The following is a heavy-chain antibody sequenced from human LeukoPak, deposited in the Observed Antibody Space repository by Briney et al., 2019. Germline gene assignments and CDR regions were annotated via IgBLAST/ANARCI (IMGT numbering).Heavy chain of an antibody. CDR3: ASQDCGWFDP. D-gene: IGHD2-21*02. CDR2: IYTSGST. V-gene: IGHV4-61*02. CDR1: GGSISSGSYY. Sequence: SQTLSLTCTVSGGSISSGSYYWVWIRQPAGKGLEWIGRIYTSGSTNKNPSLKSRVTISVDTSKNQFSLKLSSVTAADTAVYYCASQDCGWFDPWGQGTLVTVSS. J-gene: IGHJ5*02.